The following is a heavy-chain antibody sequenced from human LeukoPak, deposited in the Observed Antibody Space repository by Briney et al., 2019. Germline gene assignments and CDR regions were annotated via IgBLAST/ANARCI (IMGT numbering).Heavy chain of an antibody. J-gene: IGHJ4*02. CDR1: GFTFSSYG. CDR2: IRYDGSNK. Sequence: PGGSLRLSCAASGFTFSSYGMHWVRQAPGKGLEWVAFIRYDGSNKYYADSVKGRFTISRDNSKNTLYLQMNSLRAEDTAVYYCAKDWRRSSGYLDYWGQGTLVTVSS. D-gene: IGHD3-22*01. CDR3: AKDWRRSSGYLDY. V-gene: IGHV3-30*02.